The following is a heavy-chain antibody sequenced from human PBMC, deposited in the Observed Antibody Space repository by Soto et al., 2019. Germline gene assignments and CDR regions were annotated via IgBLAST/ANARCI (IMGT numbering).Heavy chain of an antibody. V-gene: IGHV3-9*01. Sequence: LRLSCAASGFTFDDYSMHWVRQVLGKGLEWVSGISWNGGNIVYADSVKGRFTISRDNAKNCLYLQMNSLRPEDTALYYCAKGRSMITVINFFDCWGQGTLVTVSS. CDR1: GFTFDDYS. D-gene: IGHD3-22*01. J-gene: IGHJ4*02. CDR3: AKGRSMITVINFFDC. CDR2: ISWNGGNI.